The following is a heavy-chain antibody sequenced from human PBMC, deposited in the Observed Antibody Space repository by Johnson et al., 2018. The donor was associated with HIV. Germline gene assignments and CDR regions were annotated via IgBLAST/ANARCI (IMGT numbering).Heavy chain of an antibody. CDR3: ARDSDISLGVAGAFDI. J-gene: IGHJ3*02. Sequence: VQLVESGGGVVQPGRSLRLSCAASGFNFDDYAMSWVRQVPGKGLEGVSGINWNGGSIGYADSVKGRFTISRDNAKKSLYLQMNSLRDEDTALYYCARDSDISLGVAGAFDIWGQGTMVTVSS. CDR2: INWNGGSI. V-gene: IGHV3-20*04. D-gene: IGHD3-9*01. CDR1: GFNFDDYA.